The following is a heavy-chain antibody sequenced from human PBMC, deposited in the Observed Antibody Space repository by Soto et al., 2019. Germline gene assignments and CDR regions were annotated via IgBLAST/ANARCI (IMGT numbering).Heavy chain of an antibody. D-gene: IGHD1-7*01. V-gene: IGHV1-58*02. J-gene: IGHJ4*02. CDR2: IVVGSGRT. Sequence: QMQLAQSGPEVKKPGTSVKVSCKASGFTFTNSAIQWVRQARGQRLEWIGWIVVGSGRTDYAQNFQERLTITRDMSTTTAYMELSSLRLEDTAVYYCAAVQGGGTTFHFWGQGTLVTVSS. CDR1: GFTFTNSA. CDR3: AAVQGGGTTFHF.